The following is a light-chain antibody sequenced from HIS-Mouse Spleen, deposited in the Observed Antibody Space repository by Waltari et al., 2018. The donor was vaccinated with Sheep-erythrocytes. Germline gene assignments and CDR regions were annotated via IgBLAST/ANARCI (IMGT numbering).Light chain of an antibody. J-gene: IGKJ4*01. CDR3: QQSYSTPPT. Sequence: DIQMTQSPSSLSASVGDRVTITCRARQSISSYLNWYRQKPGKAPKRLIYAASSLQSGVPPRFSGSGSGTDFTLTISSLRPEDFATYYCQQSYSTPPTFGGGTKVEIK. V-gene: IGKV1-39*01. CDR1: QSISSY. CDR2: AAS.